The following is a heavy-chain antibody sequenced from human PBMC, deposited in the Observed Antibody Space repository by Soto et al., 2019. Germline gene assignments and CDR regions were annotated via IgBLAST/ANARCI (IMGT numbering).Heavy chain of an antibody. J-gene: IGHJ4*02. D-gene: IGHD4-17*01. CDR1: GFTFSDHY. CDR3: ARSTVSTTPYYSDY. CDR2: IRNRANSFTT. V-gene: IGHV3-72*01. Sequence: SLRLSCAASGFTFSDHYMDWVRQAPGTGLEWVGRIRNRANSFTTEYATSVKGRFTISRDDSKKLLYLQMNSLKTEDTAVYHCARSTVSTTPYYSDYWGQG.